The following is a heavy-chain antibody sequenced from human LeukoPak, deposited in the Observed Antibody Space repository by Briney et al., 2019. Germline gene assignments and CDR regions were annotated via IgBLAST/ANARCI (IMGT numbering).Heavy chain of an antibody. CDR3: AKPDDSSGYYYGYYFDY. J-gene: IGHJ4*02. V-gene: IGHV3-7*01. D-gene: IGHD3-22*01. CDR1: GFTFSSYW. CDR2: IKQDGSEK. Sequence: GGSLRLSCAASGFTFSSYWMSWVRQAPGKGLEWAANIKQDGSEKYYVDSVKGRFTISRDNAKNSLYLQMNSLRAEDTAVYYCAKPDDSSGYYYGYYFDYWGQGTLVTVSS.